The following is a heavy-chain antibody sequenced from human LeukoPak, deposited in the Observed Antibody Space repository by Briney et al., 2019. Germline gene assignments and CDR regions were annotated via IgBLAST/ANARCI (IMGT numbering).Heavy chain of an antibody. D-gene: IGHD5-12*01. CDR1: GFTFSSYA. J-gene: IGHJ5*02. CDR2: IYSGGST. V-gene: IGHV3-23*03. CDR3: ARVRRYSGYGPPNWFDP. Sequence: GGSLRLSCAASGFTFSSYAMSWVRQAPGKGLEWVSVIYSGGSTSYADSVKGRFTVSRDNSKNTVYLQMNSLRAEDTAVYSCARVRRYSGYGPPNWFDPWGQGTLVTVSS.